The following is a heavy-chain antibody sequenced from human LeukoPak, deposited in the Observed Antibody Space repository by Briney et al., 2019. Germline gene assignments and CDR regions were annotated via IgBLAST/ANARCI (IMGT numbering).Heavy chain of an antibody. CDR1: GGSFSGYY. J-gene: IGHJ6*02. V-gene: IGHV4-34*01. CDR2: INHSGST. Sequence: PSETLSLTCAVYGGSFSGYYWSWIRQPPGKGLEWIGEINHSGSTNYNPSLKSRVTISVDTSKNQFSLKLSSVTAADTAVYYCARARHYDFWSGREDYYYGMDVWGQGTTVIVFS. D-gene: IGHD3-3*01. CDR3: ARARHYDFWSGREDYYYGMDV.